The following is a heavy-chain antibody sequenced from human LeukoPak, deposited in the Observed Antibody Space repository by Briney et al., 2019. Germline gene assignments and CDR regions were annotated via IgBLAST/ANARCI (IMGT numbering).Heavy chain of an antibody. J-gene: IGHJ3*02. Sequence: GGSLRLSCAASGFTFSSYAMHWVRQAPGKGLEWVAVISYDGSNKYYADSVKGRFTISRDNSKNTLYLQMNSLRAEDTAVYYCARDREQYYDFWSGYSWAFDIWGQGTMVTVSS. CDR1: GFTFSSYA. D-gene: IGHD3-3*01. CDR3: ARDREQYYDFWSGYSWAFDI. V-gene: IGHV3-30-3*01. CDR2: ISYDGSNK.